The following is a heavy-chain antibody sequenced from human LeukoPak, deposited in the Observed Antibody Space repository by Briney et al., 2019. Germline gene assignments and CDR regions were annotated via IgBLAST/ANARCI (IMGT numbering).Heavy chain of an antibody. CDR3: ARGGVGAKAVQH. V-gene: IGHV4-59*12. J-gene: IGHJ1*01. CDR2: IYYSGST. CDR1: GGSISSYY. Sequence: PSETLSLTCTVSGGSISSYYWSWIRQPPGKGLEWIGYIYYSGSTNYNPSLKSRVTISVDTSKNQFSLKLSSVTAADTAVYYCARGGVGAKAVQHWGQGTLVTVSS. D-gene: IGHD1-26*01.